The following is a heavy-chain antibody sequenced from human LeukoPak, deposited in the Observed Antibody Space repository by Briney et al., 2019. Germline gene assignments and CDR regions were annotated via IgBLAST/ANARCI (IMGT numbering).Heavy chain of an antibody. CDR2: MYHSGST. D-gene: IGHD5-18*01. J-gene: IGHJ4*02. CDR1: GYSISSAYY. Sequence: SETLSLTCTVSGYSISSAYYWGWIRQPPGKGLEWTGTMYHSGSTNYNPSLKSRVTISVDTSKNQFSLKLSSVTAADTAVYYCARRSRGYSYGYGGRYYFDYWGQGTLVTVSS. CDR3: ARRSRGYSYGYGGRYYFDY. V-gene: IGHV4-38-2*02.